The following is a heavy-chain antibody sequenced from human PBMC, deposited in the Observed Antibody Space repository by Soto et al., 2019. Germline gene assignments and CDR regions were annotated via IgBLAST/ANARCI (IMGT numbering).Heavy chain of an antibody. CDR1: RGSISSGGFY. D-gene: IGHD3-22*01. V-gene: IGHV4-31*03. CDR3: ARDGRTSGYYLDY. CDR2: IYANGNS. Sequence: SETLSLACTVSRGSISSGGFYGSWIRQSPGKGLEWNGFIYANGNSYYNPSLKSRANISLDTSKNKFSLKISSVTVADTAVYYCARDGRTSGYYLDYWGQGTPVTVSS. J-gene: IGHJ4*02.